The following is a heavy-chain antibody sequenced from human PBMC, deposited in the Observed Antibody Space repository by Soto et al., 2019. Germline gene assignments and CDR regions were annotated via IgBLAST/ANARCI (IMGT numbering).Heavy chain of an antibody. CDR3: AAYRGYSYGYDY. J-gene: IGHJ4*02. CDR2: IVVGSGNT. CDR1: GFTFTSSA. V-gene: IGHV1-58*01. Sequence: GASVKVSCKASGFTFTSSAVQWVRQARGQRLEWIGWIVVGSGNTNYAQKFQERVTITRDMSTSTAYMELSSLRSEDTAVYYCAAYRGYSYGYDYWGQGTLVTVSS. D-gene: IGHD5-18*01.